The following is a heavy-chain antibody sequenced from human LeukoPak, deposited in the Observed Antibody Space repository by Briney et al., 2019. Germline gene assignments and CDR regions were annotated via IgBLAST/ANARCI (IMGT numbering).Heavy chain of an antibody. CDR1: GGSISSGGYS. CDR2: IYHSGST. V-gene: IGHV4-30-2*01. J-gene: IGHJ6*02. D-gene: IGHD1-1*01. CDR3: ARWKLRSAVNYYGMDV. Sequence: SQTLSLTCAVSGGSISSGGYSWSWIRQPPGKGLEWIGYIYHSGSTYYNPSLKSRVTISVDRSKNQFSLKLSSVTAADTAVYYCARWKLRSAVNYYGMDVWGQGTTVTVSS.